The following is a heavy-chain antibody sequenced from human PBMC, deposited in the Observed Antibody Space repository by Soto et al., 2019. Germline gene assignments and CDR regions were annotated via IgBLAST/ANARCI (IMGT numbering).Heavy chain of an antibody. D-gene: IGHD2-15*01. CDR1: GGSISSGGYY. J-gene: IGHJ5*02. Sequence: SETLSLTCTVSGGSISSGGYYWSWIRQHPGKGLEWIGYIYYSGSTYYNPSLKSRVTISVDTSKNQFSLKLSSVTAADTAVYYCARRAQSRGYCSGGSCSHLINWFDPWGQGTLVTVSS. V-gene: IGHV4-31*03. CDR2: IYYSGST. CDR3: ARRAQSRGYCSGGSCSHLINWFDP.